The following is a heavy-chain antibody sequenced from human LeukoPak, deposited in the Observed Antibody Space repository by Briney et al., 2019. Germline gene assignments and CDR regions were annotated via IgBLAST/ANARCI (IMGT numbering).Heavy chain of an antibody. CDR1: GFTFSSYG. D-gene: IGHD2-15*01. CDR2: IWNDGSNI. V-gene: IGHV3-33*01. Sequence: GGSLRLSCAASGFTFSSYGMHWVRQAPGKGLEWVALIWNDGSNIYYADSVKGRLTISRDNSKNTLYLQMNSLRAEDTAVYYCPREGPRGNCQFDYWGQGTLVTVSS. CDR3: PREGPRGNCQFDY. J-gene: IGHJ4*02.